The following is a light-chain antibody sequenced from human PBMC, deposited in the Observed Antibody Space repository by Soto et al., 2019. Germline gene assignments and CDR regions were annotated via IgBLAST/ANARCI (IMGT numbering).Light chain of an antibody. J-gene: IGLJ2*01. Sequence: QSALTQPASVSGSPGQSITISCTGTSSDVGAYNYVSWYRQHPGKAPKLMIYDVTDRPSGVSNRFSASKSGSTASLTISGLRAEDEADYYCSSFTSNSILVFGGGTKVTVL. CDR3: SSFTSNSILV. V-gene: IGLV2-14*03. CDR1: SSDVGAYNY. CDR2: DVT.